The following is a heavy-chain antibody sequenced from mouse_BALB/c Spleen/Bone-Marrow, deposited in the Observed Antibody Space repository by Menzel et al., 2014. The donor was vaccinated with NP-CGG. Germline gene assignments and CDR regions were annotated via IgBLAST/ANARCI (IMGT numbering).Heavy chain of an antibody. Sequence: QVQLKHSGAELAGPGASVKLSCKASGYTFTDYYINWVKQRTGQGLEWIGEIYPGSGNTYYNEKFKGKATLTADKSSSTAYMQLSSLTSEDSAVYFCARDWDYYAMDYWGQGTSVTVSS. CDR1: GYTFTDYY. CDR2: IYPGSGNT. J-gene: IGHJ4*01. CDR3: ARDWDYYAMDY. D-gene: IGHD4-1*01. V-gene: IGHV1-77*01.